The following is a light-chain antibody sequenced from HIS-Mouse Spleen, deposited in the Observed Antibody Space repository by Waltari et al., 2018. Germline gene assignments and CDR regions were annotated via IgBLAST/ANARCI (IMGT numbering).Light chain of an antibody. Sequence: QSALTQPASVSGSPGQSITISCTGTSSDVGGYHYVSWYQQHPGKAPTLMIYEVSKRASGGSNRFSGSKSGNTASLTISGLQAEDEADYYCSSYTSSSTVVFGGGTKLTVL. CDR2: EVS. V-gene: IGLV2-14*01. CDR1: SSDVGGYHY. J-gene: IGLJ2*01. CDR3: SSYTSSSTVV.